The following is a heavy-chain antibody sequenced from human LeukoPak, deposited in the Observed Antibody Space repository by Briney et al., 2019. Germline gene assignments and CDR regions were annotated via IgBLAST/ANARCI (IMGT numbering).Heavy chain of an antibody. CDR2: IYYSGST. J-gene: IGHJ4*02. Sequence: SETLSLTCTVSGGSISSYYWSWIRQPPGKGLEWIGYIYYSGSTNYNPSLKSRVTISVDTSKNQFSLKLGSVTAADTAVYYCARVLAATGYSSSWYAVGFDYWGQGTLVTVSS. D-gene: IGHD6-13*01. CDR1: GGSISSYY. CDR3: ARVLAATGYSSSWYAVGFDY. V-gene: IGHV4-59*01.